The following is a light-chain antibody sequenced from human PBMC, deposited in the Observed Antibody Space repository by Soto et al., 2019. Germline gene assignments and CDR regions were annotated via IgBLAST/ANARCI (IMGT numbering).Light chain of an antibody. J-gene: IGKJ2*01. Sequence: EIVMTQSPATLSVSPGERATLSCRASQSVSSNLAWHQQKPGQAPRLLIYGASTRATGIPARFSGSGSGTECTLTISSLQSEDFAVYYYQQYNNWPPYTFGQGTKLEIK. CDR2: GAS. CDR3: QQYNNWPPYT. V-gene: IGKV3-15*01. CDR1: QSVSSN.